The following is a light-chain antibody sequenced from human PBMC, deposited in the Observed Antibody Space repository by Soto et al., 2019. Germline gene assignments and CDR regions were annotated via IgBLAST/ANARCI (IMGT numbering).Light chain of an antibody. CDR1: SSDVGVYNY. CDR2: EVN. V-gene: IGLV2-14*01. Sequence: SALTQPASVSGSPGQSITISCTETSSDVGVYNYVSWYQQHPGKAPKLMIYEVNNRPSGVSNRFSGSKSGNTASLTISGLQAEDEADYYCSSYTSISSLVFGGGTKLTVL. J-gene: IGLJ3*02. CDR3: SSYTSISSLV.